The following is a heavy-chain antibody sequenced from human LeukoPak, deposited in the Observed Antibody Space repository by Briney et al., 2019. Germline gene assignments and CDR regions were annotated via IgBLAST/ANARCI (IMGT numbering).Heavy chain of an antibody. D-gene: IGHD5-18*01. Sequence: PGGSLRLSCAASGFTFSSYSMNWVRQAPGKALEWVSSISSSSSYIYYADSVKGRFTISRDNAKNSLYLQMNSLRAEDTAAYYCARDPPYVDTSCYFDYWGQGTLVTVSS. CDR2: ISSSSSYI. V-gene: IGHV3-21*01. CDR3: ARDPPYVDTSCYFDY. CDR1: GFTFSSYS. J-gene: IGHJ4*02.